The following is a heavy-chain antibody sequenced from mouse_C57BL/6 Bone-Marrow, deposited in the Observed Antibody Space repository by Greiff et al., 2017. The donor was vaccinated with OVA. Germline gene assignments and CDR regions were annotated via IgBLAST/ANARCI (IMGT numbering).Heavy chain of an antibody. D-gene: IGHD1-1*01. J-gene: IGHJ2*01. CDR1: GYTFTSYW. CDR2: IDPSDSYT. V-gene: IGHV1-59*01. Sequence: QVQLKQSGAELVRPGTSVKLSCKASGYTFTSYWMHWVKQRPGQGLEWIGVIDPSDSYTKYNQKFKGKATLTVDTSSSKAYMQLSSLTSEDSAVYYCARYYYGSSYFDYWGQGTTLTVSS. CDR3: ARYYYGSSYFDY.